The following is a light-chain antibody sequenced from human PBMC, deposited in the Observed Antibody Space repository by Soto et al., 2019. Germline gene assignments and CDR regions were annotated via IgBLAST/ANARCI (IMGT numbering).Light chain of an antibody. CDR2: DAS. CDR1: QSVSTY. CDR3: QQRSNWPLMYT. V-gene: IGKV3-11*01. Sequence: EIVLTQSPATLSLSPGDRATLSCRASQSVSTYLAWYQQKPGQAPRLLIYDASNRATGIPVRFSGSGSGTDFTLTISSLEPEDFAVYYCQQRSNWPLMYTFGQGTKLEIK. J-gene: IGKJ2*01.